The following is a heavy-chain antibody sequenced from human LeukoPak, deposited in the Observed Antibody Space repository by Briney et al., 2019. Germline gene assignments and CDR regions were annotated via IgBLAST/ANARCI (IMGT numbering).Heavy chain of an antibody. CDR1: GFTFSLYW. Sequence: GRSLGLSCAASGFTFSLYWMHWVRQGPGKGLMWVSRLNEDGSTADYADSVKGRFTMSRDNPKGKVFLEMRSLTVDDTAIYFCVRERIYYSDLAYKERENFDPWGRGTLVTVSS. CDR2: LNEDGSTA. CDR3: VRERIYYSDLAYKERENFDP. J-gene: IGHJ5*02. V-gene: IGHV3-74*01. D-gene: IGHD1-26*01.